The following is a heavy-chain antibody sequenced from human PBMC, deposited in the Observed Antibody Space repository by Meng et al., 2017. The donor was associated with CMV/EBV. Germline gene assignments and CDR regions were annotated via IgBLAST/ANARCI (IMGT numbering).Heavy chain of an antibody. V-gene: IGHV4-4*02. CDR2: IYHSGST. Sequence: SETLSLTCAVSGGSISSSNWWSWVRQPPGKGLEWIGEIYHSGSTNYNPSLKSRVTISVDKSKNQFSLKLSSVTAADTAVYYCARGVRTTGTYYFDYWGQGTLVTVSS. D-gene: IGHD1-1*01. CDR1: GGSISSSNW. CDR3: ARGVRTTGTYYFDY. J-gene: IGHJ4*02.